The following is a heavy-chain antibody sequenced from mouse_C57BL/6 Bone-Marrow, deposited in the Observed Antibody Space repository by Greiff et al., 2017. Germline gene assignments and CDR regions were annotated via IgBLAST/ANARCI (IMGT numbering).Heavy chain of an antibody. CDR1: GYTFTSYW. CDR2: IDPSDSYT. D-gene: IGHD2-3*01. Sequence: VQLQQPGAELVKPGASVKLSCKASGYTFTSYWMQWVKQRPGQGLEWIGEIDPSDSYTNYNQKFKGKATLTVDTSSSTAYMQLSSLTSEDSAVYYCARWGGYYAYWGQGTTLTVSS. CDR3: ARWGGYYAY. V-gene: IGHV1-50*01. J-gene: IGHJ2*01.